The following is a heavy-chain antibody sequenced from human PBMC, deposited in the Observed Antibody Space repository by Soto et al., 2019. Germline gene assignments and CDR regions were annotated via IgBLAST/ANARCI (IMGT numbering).Heavy chain of an antibody. Sequence: SETLSLTCSVSGGSIIGSDGSWVRQSPGKGLEWLGYVYYTGSTNYSPYLRSRVSISVDTSKNEFSLRLSSVTAADTAVYFCARSVAVPGAHIEYWGQGTQVTVSS. D-gene: IGHD6-19*01. CDR3: ARSVAVPGAHIEY. V-gene: IGHV4-59*01. CDR1: GGSIIGSD. J-gene: IGHJ4*02. CDR2: VYYTGST.